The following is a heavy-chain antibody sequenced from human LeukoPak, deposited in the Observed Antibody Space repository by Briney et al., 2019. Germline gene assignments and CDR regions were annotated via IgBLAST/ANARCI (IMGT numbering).Heavy chain of an antibody. J-gene: IGHJ4*02. Sequence: GGSLRLSCAASGFTFSSYAMSWVRQAPGKGLEWVSAISGSGGSTYYADSVKGRFTISRDNSGNTLYLQMNSLRADDTAVYFCVKGASIVVVPAAFDYWGQGTLVTVSS. CDR2: ISGSGGST. V-gene: IGHV3-23*01. CDR3: VKGASIVVVPAAFDY. CDR1: GFTFSSYA. D-gene: IGHD2-2*01.